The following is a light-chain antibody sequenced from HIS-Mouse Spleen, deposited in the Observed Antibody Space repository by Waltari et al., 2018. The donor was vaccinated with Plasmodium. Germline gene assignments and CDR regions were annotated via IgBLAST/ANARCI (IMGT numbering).Light chain of an antibody. Sequence: EIVMTQSPATLSVSPGGRATLSCRARQSVSSNLAWDQQKPGQAPRLLIYGASTRATGIPARFSGSGSGTEFTLTISSLQSEDFAVYYCQQYNNWSFTFGPGTKVDIK. CDR1: QSVSSN. J-gene: IGKJ3*01. CDR3: QQYNNWSFT. V-gene: IGKV3-15*01. CDR2: GAS.